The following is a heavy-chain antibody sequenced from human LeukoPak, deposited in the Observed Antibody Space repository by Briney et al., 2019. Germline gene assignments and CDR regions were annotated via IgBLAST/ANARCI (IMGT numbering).Heavy chain of an antibody. J-gene: IGHJ4*02. CDR3: AREIGEFDY. CDR1: GFTFSSYV. CDR2: IWFDGGKI. Sequence: GRSLRLSCAASGFTFSSYVMHWVRQAPGKGPEWVAVIWFDGGKIYYADSVKGRFTISRDNSKNTLYLQVNSLRAEDTAIYYCAREIGEFDYWGQGTLVTASS. V-gene: IGHV3-33*01. D-gene: IGHD2/OR15-2a*01.